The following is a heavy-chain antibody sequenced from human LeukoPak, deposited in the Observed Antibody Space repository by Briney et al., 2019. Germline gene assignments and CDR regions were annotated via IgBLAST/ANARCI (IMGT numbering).Heavy chain of an antibody. V-gene: IGHV3-30*04. D-gene: IGHD6-19*01. J-gene: IGHJ4*02. CDR3: ARSRMAGFNQYYFDY. CDR1: KFTFSSYT. CDR2: ISFDGTND. Sequence: PGGSLRLSCAASKFTFSSYTMHWVRQAPGKGLEWVAVISFDGTNDYYADSVKGRFTISRDNSKNTPYLQMNSLSVEDTAVYYCARSRMAGFNQYYFDYWGQGILVTASS.